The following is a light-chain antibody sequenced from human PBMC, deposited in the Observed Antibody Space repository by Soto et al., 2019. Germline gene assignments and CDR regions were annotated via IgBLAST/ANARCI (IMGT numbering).Light chain of an antibody. Sequence: QSVLTQPPSVSAAPGQKVTISCSGSSSNIGNNFVSWYQHLPGTAPKLLIYENNQRPSGIPDRFSGSKSGTSATLVITGLQTGDEAEYYCVTWGSSLTVRFGGGTKLTVL. J-gene: IGLJ2*01. CDR2: ENN. CDR3: VTWGSSLTVR. CDR1: SSNIGNNF. V-gene: IGLV1-51*02.